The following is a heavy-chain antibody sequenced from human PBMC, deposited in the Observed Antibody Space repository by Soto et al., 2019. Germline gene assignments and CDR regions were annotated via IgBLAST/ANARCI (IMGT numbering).Heavy chain of an antibody. J-gene: IGHJ4*02. V-gene: IGHV1-69*06. D-gene: IGHD6-13*01. CDR3: ARLLAAAGLIDY. Sequence: ASVKVSCKASGGTFSSYAISWVRQAPGQGLEWMGGIIPIFGTANYAQKFQGRVTITADKSTSTAYMELSSLRSEDTAVYYCARLLAAAGLIDYWGQGTMVTVYS. CDR1: GGTFSSYA. CDR2: IIPIFGTA.